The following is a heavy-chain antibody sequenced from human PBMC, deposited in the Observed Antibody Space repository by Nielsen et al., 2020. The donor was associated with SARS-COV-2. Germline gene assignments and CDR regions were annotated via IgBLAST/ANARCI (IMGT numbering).Heavy chain of an antibody. D-gene: IGHD5-24*01. CDR2: IHYSGGT. J-gene: IGHJ4*02. V-gene: IGHV4-39*01. Sequence: SETLSLTCIVSGGSISTGSHYWSWIRQPPGKGLEWIGSIHYSGGTYYNPSLRSRVTISVDTSKNQFSLKLSSVTAADTAVYYCVRIDMATISVDYWGRGTLVTVSS. CDR3: VRIDMATISVDY. CDR1: GGSISTGSHY.